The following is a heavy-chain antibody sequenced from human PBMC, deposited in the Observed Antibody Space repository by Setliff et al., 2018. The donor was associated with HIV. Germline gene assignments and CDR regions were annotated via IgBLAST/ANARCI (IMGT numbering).Heavy chain of an antibody. CDR2: VDPEGDER. D-gene: IGHD6-19*01. V-gene: IGHV1-69-2*01. J-gene: IGHJ3*02. Sequence: WIRQSPSRGLEWLGRVDPEGDERIYAEKFRGRLTITADTSTHTAHMELTSLRSDDTAVYYCATDPTYSSGSPDIWGQGTMVTVSS. CDR3: ATDPTYSSGSPDI.